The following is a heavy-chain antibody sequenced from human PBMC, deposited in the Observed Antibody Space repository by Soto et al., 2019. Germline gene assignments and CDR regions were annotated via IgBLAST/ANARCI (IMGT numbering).Heavy chain of an antibody. D-gene: IGHD4-4*01. CDR2: LSRSGGAT. V-gene: IGHV3-23*01. CDR3: SKGEMSTVRNSFDP. CDR1: GFNTRFYS. J-gene: IGHJ5*02. Sequence: PGGSLRLSCTASGFNTRFYSMSWVRQTPGKGLEWVAALSRSGGATYYADSVRGRFTISRDASKDTLFLQMSNLGAEDTALYYCSKGEMSTVRNSFDPWGQGTLVTVSS.